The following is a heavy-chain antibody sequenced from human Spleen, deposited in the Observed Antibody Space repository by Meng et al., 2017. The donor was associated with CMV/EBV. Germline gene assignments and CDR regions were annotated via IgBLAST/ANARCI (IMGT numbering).Heavy chain of an antibody. CDR2: IYYSGTT. J-gene: IGHJ4*02. Sequence: SETLSLTCIVSGGSIRSSSYYWGWIRQPPGKGLEWIGSIYYSGTTYYNSSLKSRVTISVDTSKNQFSLRLSSVTAADTAVYYCARVGRSGSYYRYWGQGTLVTVSS. V-gene: IGHV4-39*07. CDR3: ARVGRSGSYYRY. D-gene: IGHD1-26*01. CDR1: GGSIRSSSYY.